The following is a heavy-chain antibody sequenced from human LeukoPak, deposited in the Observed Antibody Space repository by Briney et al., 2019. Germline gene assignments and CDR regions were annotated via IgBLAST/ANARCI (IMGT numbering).Heavy chain of an antibody. CDR3: ARRQGYGDIAY. J-gene: IGHJ4*02. CDR1: GFTFSNYA. V-gene: IGHV3-23*01. Sequence: GGSLRLSCAASGFTFSNYAMSWVRQAPGKGLEWVSGISGSGGSTYYADSVKGRFTISRDNSKNTLYLQMNSLRAEDTAVYYCARRQGYGDIAYWGQGTLVTVSS. D-gene: IGHD4-17*01. CDR2: ISGSGGST.